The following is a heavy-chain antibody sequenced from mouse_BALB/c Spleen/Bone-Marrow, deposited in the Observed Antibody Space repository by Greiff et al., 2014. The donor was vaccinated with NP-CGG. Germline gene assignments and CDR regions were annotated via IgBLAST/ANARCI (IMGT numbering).Heavy chain of an antibody. D-gene: IGHD2-3*01. CDR2: ISGGGGA. Sequence: EVQLVESGGGLVKPGGSLKLSCAASGFTFSGYAMSWVRQTPEKRLEWVASISGGGGAYYPDSMKGRFTISRDNARNILHLQMSSLRSEDTAMYYCTRAMSRGNFFDNWGQGTALTVSS. J-gene: IGHJ2*01. V-gene: IGHV5-6-5*01. CDR3: TRAMSRGNFFDN. CDR1: GFTFSGYA.